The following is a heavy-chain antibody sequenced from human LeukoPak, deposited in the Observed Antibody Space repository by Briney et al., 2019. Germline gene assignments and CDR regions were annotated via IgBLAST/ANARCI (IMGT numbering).Heavy chain of an antibody. CDR3: ARVLGDSSGWYEGSAFDI. Sequence: ASVKVSCQASGYTFTGYYMHWVRQAPGQGLEWMGWINPNSGGTNYAQKFQGRVTMTRDTSISTAYMELSRLRSDDTAVYYCARVLGDSSGWYEGSAFDIWGQGTMVTVSS. J-gene: IGHJ3*02. D-gene: IGHD6-19*01. V-gene: IGHV1-2*02. CDR2: INPNSGGT. CDR1: GYTFTGYY.